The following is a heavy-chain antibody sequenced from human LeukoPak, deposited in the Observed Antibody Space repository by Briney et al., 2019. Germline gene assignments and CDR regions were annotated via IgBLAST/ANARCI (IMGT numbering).Heavy chain of an antibody. J-gene: IGHJ4*02. D-gene: IGHD2-15*01. CDR1: GDSISNDYYY. V-gene: IGHV4-61*02. CDR2: IHTRGTT. CDR3: VRGQGNCSGGSCYYLEA. Sequence: SETLSLTCSVSGDSISNDYYYYSWIRQPAGKGLEWLGRIHTRGTTDYNPSLKSRVTISSDTSKNQLSLRLTSVTVADTAVYYCVRGQGNCSGGSCYYLEAWGQGTLVTVSS.